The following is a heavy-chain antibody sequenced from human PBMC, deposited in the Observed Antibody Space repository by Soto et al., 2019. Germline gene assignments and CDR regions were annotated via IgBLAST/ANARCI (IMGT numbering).Heavy chain of an antibody. D-gene: IGHD3-16*02. J-gene: IGHJ6*02. CDR2: IIPIFGTA. CDR1: GGTFSSYA. Sequence: SVKVSCKASGGTFSSYAISWVRQAPGQGLEWMGGIIPIFGTANYAQKFQGRVTITADKSTSTAYMELSSLRSEDTAVYYCARDRGITFGGVIAYSYGMEVWGQGTTVTVSS. V-gene: IGHV1-69*06. CDR3: ARDRGITFGGVIAYSYGMEV.